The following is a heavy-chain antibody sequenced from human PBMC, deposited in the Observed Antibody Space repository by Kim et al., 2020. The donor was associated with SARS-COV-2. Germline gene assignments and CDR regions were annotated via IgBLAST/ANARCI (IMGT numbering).Heavy chain of an antibody. Sequence: SSGGPIFYADSGTGRCTRSRDNAKNALYLQMNSLRDEDTAVYYCAGRVFDYWGQGTLVTVSS. CDR2: SSGGPI. CDR3: AGRVFDY. D-gene: IGHD3-10*01. V-gene: IGHV3-48*02. J-gene: IGHJ4*02.